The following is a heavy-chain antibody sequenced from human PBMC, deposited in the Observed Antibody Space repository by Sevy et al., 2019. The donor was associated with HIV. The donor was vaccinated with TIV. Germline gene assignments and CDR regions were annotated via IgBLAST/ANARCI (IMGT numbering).Heavy chain of an antibody. CDR2: ITRNSYEAYGGTT. CDR3: TRGLATADTPEYYFDY. CDR1: GFTFDDYA. J-gene: IGHJ4*02. Sequence: GGSLRLSCTTSGFTFDDYAMSWFRQAPGKGLEWVAFITRNSYEAYGGTTDCGASVKGRFIISRDDSKSIAYLQMNSLKTEDTGVYYCTRGLATADTPEYYFDYWGQGTLVTVSS. D-gene: IGHD5-12*01. V-gene: IGHV3-49*03.